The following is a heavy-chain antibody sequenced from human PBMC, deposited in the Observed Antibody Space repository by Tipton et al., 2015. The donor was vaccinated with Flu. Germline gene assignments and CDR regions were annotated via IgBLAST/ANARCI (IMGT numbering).Heavy chain of an antibody. CDR2: IRSKAYGGTT. D-gene: IGHD5-18*01. V-gene: IGHV3-49*04. CDR1: GFTFGYYA. CDR3: TREDQYSYGPPFDY. Sequence: RSLRLSCTASGFTFGYYAMSWVRQAPGKGLEWVGFIRSKAYGGTTEYAASVKGRFTISRDDSKSIAYLQMNSLKTEDTAVYYCTREDQYSYGPPFDYWGQGTLVTVP. J-gene: IGHJ4*02.